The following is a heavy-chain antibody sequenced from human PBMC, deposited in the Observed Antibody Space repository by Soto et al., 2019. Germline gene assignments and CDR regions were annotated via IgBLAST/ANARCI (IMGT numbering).Heavy chain of an antibody. CDR1: GGSISSYY. CDR2: IYYSGST. Sequence: QVQLQESGPGLVKPSETLSLTCTVSGGSISSYYWSWIRQPPGKGLEWIGYIYYSGSTNYNPSLKSRVTISVDTSKNQFSLKLSSVTAADTAVYYCAREGTGLRYGAFDIWGQGTMVTVSS. V-gene: IGHV4-59*01. CDR3: AREGTGLRYGAFDI. D-gene: IGHD3-9*01. J-gene: IGHJ3*02.